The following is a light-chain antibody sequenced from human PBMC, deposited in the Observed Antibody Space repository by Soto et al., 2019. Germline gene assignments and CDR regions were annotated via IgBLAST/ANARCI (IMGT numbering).Light chain of an antibody. V-gene: IGKV1-5*03. J-gene: IGKJ1*01. CDR1: QSISIW. CDR2: KAS. Sequence: DIQMTQSPSTLSASVGDRVTITCRASQSISIWLARYQQKPGKAPKLLISKASSLESGVPSRFSGSGSGTEFTLTISSLQPDDFATYYCQQYNSYRTFGQGTKVKVK. CDR3: QQYNSYRT.